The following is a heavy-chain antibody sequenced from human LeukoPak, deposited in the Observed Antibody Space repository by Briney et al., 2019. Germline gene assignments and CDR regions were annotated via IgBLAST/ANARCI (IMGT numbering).Heavy chain of an antibody. CDR3: ARLADITMVRGVGWFDP. CDR2: IYYSGST. CDR1: GGSISSSSYY. Sequence: PSETLSLTCTFSGGSISSSSYYWGWIRQPPGKGLEWIGSIYYSGSTYYNPSLKSRVTISVDTSKNQFSLKLSSVTAADTAVYYCARLADITMVRGVGWFDPWGQGTLVTVSS. J-gene: IGHJ5*02. D-gene: IGHD3-10*01. V-gene: IGHV4-39*01.